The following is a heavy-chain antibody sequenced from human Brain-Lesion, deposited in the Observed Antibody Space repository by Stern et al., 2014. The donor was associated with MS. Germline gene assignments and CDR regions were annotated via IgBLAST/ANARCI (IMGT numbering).Heavy chain of an antibody. Sequence: QVQLQESGPGLVKPSETLSLTCTVAGGSVSSTSYAWAWIRQPPGKGLEWIGTIYYSGNTYYSPTKRSRLTISRDRSKNQFSLQVRSVTAADTAVYYCAGEEDIRYCSGGSCTGNWFDPWGQGTLVTVSS. J-gene: IGHJ5*02. V-gene: IGHV4-39*01. CDR2: IYYSGNT. CDR1: GGSVSSTSYA. D-gene: IGHD2-15*01. CDR3: AGEEDIRYCSGGSCTGNWFDP.